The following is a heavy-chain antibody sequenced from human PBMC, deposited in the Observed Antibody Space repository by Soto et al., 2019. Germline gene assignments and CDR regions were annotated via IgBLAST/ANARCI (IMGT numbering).Heavy chain of an antibody. V-gene: IGHV1-2*04. CDR3: ARGITIFGVVPYFDY. CDR1: GYTFTGYY. CDR2: INPNSGGT. J-gene: IGHJ4*02. Sequence: EASVKVSCKASGYTFTGYYMHWVRQAPGQGLEWMGWINPNSGGTNYAQKFQGWVTMTRDTSISTAYMELSRLRSDDTAVYYCARGITIFGVVPYFDYWGQGTLVTVSS. D-gene: IGHD3-3*01.